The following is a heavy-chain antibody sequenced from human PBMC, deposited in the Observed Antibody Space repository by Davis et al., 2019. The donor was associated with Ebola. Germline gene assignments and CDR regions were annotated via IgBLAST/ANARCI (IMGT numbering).Heavy chain of an antibody. CDR1: GFTFSSYA. CDR3: AKDLRDLYR. D-gene: IGHD2-8*01. J-gene: IGHJ4*02. V-gene: IGHV3-23*01. Sequence: GESLKISCAASGFTFSSYAMSWVRQAPGKGLEWVSAISGSGGSTYYADSVKGRFTISRDNSKNTLYLQMNSLRAEDTAVYYCAKDLRDLYRWGQGTLVTVSS. CDR2: ISGSGGST.